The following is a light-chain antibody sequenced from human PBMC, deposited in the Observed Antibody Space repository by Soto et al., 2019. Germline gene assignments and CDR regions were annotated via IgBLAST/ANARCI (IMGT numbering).Light chain of an antibody. CDR1: QAMRDD. CDR3: LQHKRSPRT. Sequence: EIQMTQSPSSLSAFAGDRVTISCRASQAMRDDVAWYQQKPGKAPKLLIYAASNWPSGVPSRFSGSGSGTEFTLTSSRLPPEDAATYYYLQHKRSPRTFGQGTKVEVK. J-gene: IGKJ1*01. CDR2: AAS. V-gene: IGKV1-17*01.